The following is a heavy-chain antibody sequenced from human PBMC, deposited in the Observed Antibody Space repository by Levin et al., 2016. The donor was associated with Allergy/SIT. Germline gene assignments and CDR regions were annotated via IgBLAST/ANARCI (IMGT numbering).Heavy chain of an antibody. CDR3: AREGIRYSPGDAFDI. D-gene: IGHD3-9*01. V-gene: IGHV3-21*01. J-gene: IGHJ3*02. Sequence: GGSLRLSCAASGFTFSSYSMNWVRQAPGKGLEWVSSISSSSSYIYYADSVKGRFTISRDNAKNSLYLQMNSLRAEDTAVYYCAREGIRYSPGDAFDIWGQGTMVTVSS. CDR1: GFTFSSYS. CDR2: ISSSSSYI.